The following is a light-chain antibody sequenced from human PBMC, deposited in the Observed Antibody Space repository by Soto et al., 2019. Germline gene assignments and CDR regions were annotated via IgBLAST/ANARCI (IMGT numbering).Light chain of an antibody. V-gene: IGKV4-1*01. J-gene: IGKJ4*01. CDR1: QSVLYSSNNNNY. CDR2: WAS. Sequence: DIVMTQSPDSLAVSLGERATINCKSSQSVLYSSNNNNYLAWYQQKPGQPPKVVIYWASTRESGVPDRFSGSGSGTDFTLTISSLQAEDVAVYYCQQYYTTPLTFGGGTKVEIK. CDR3: QQYYTTPLT.